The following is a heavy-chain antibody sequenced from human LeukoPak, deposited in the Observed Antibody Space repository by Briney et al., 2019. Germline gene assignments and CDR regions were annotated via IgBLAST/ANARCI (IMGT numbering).Heavy chain of an antibody. Sequence: SETLSLTCIVSGGSITHYYWTWIRQPPGKTLEWIGYSYYSGSTKYNPSLKSRVTISVDTSKNQFSLKLSSVTAADTAVYYCARVRLRVDAFDIWGQGTMVTVSS. CDR3: ARVRLRVDAFDI. V-gene: IGHV4-59*01. CDR2: SYYSGST. J-gene: IGHJ3*02. CDR1: GGSITHYY. D-gene: IGHD3-3*01.